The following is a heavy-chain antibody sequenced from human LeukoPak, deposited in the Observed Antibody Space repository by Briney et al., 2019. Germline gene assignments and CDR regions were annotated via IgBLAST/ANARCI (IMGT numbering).Heavy chain of an antibody. D-gene: IGHD3-3*01. V-gene: IGHV4-59*08. CDR3: ARHLYYDLWSGYYRDAFDI. J-gene: IGHJ3*02. CDR2: IYYSGST. Sequence: SETLSLTCTVSGGSISSYYWSWIRQPPGKGLEWIGYIYYSGSTNYNPSLKSRVTISVDTSKNQFSLKLSSVTAADTAVYYCARHLYYDLWSGYYRDAFDIWGQGTMVTVSS. CDR1: GGSISSYY.